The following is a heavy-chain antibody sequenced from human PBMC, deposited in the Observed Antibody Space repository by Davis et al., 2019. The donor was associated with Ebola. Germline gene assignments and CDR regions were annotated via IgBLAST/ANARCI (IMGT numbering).Heavy chain of an antibody. CDR2: ISAYNANT. D-gene: IGHD2-2*01. V-gene: IGHV1-18*04. J-gene: IGHJ6*02. CDR3: ARDIVVVPAAIVPYYYYGMDV. Sequence: ASVKVSCKASGYTLTDYQMHWVRQAPGQGLEWMGWISAYNANTNYAQKLQGRVTMTTDTSTSTAYMELRSLRSDDTAVYYCARDIVVVPAAIVPYYYYGMDVWGQGTTVTVSS. CDR1: GYTLTDYQ.